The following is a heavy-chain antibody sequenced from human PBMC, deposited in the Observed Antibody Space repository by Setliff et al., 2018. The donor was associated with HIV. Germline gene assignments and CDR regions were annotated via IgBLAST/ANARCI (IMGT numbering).Heavy chain of an antibody. D-gene: IGHD3-10*01. Sequence: GGSLRLSCAAAGFTFSKAWMSWFRQTPGKGLEWVGRIKSRTVTETTDYAAPVKGRFTISRDDSKTTLYLQMNSLKTEDTAMYYCATGGGRYLHEWAYWGQGTLVTVSS. CDR3: ATGGGRYLHEWAY. J-gene: IGHJ4*02. CDR2: IKSRTVTETT. CDR1: GFTFSKAW. V-gene: IGHV3-15*01.